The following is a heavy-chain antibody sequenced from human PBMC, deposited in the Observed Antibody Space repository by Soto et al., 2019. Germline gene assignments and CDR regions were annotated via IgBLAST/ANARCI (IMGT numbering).Heavy chain of an antibody. J-gene: IGHJ4*02. D-gene: IGHD3-22*01. V-gene: IGHV4-30-2*01. CDR3: ASTFLVNYYDSSGPFDY. CDR1: GGSISSGGYS. Sequence: SETLSLTCAVSGGSISSGGYSWSWIRQPPGKGLEWIGYIYHSGSTYYNPSLKSRVTISVDRSKNQFSLKLSSVTASDTAVYYCASTFLVNYYDSSGPFDYWGQGTLVTVSS. CDR2: IYHSGST.